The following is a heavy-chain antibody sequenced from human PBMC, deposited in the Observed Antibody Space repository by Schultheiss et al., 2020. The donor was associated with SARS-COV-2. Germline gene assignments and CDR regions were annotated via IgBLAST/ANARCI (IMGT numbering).Heavy chain of an antibody. CDR2: IYHTGTT. Sequence: SQTLSLTCTVSGGSIRGYYWSWIRQPPGKGLEWIGYIYHTGTTTYNPSLKSRVTISLDTSKTQISLKLNFLTAADTAVYYCARGSTMGAPWGQGTLVTVSS. D-gene: IGHD5/OR15-5a*01. J-gene: IGHJ5*02. CDR1: GGSIRGYY. V-gene: IGHV4-59*01. CDR3: ARGSTMGAP.